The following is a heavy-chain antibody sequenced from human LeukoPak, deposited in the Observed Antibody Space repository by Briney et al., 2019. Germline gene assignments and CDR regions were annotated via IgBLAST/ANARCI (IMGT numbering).Heavy chain of an antibody. CDR2: INHSGST. V-gene: IGHV4-34*01. Sequence: PSETLSFTCAVYGGSFSGYYWGWIRQPPGKGLERIGEINHSGSTNYNPSLKSRVTISVDTSKNQFSLKLSSVTAADTAVYYCARSTPLTGYLYYYYGMDVWGQGTTVTVSS. D-gene: IGHD3-9*01. J-gene: IGHJ6*02. CDR3: ARSTPLTGYLYYYYGMDV. CDR1: GGSFSGYY.